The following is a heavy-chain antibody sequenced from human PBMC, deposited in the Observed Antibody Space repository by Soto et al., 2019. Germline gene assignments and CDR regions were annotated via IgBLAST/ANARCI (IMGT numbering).Heavy chain of an antibody. CDR3: ARRKQPPVGYSYGSTIEY. V-gene: IGHV4-34*01. CDR2: INHSGST. J-gene: IGHJ4*02. Sequence: QVQLQQWGAGLLKPSETLSLTCAVYGGSFSGYYWSWIRQPPGKGLEWIGEINHSGSTNYNPSLKSGGTISVDTSKNQFSLKMSSVTAADTAVYYWARRKQPPVGYSYGSTIEYWGQGTLVTVSS. CDR1: GGSFSGYY. D-gene: IGHD5-18*01.